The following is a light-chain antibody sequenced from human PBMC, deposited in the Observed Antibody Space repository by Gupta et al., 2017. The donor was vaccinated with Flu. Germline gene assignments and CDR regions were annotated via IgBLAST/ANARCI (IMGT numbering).Light chain of an antibody. CDR2: GAS. CDR3: HQYNNWPPST. CDR1: QGVSTN. V-gene: IGKV3-15*01. Sequence: IVMTQSPITLSVSPGERVTLSCWASQGVSTNVAWYQLRPGQPPRLLISGASTRATGVPDRISASGFGTDFTLTISSLQSEDVGVYYCHQYNNWPPSTFGGGTRVEIK. J-gene: IGKJ4*01.